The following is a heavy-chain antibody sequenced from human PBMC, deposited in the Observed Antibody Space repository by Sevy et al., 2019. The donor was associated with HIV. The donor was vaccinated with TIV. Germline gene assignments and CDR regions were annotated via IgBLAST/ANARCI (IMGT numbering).Heavy chain of an antibody. J-gene: IGHJ5*02. CDR3: AKGGIWSPPTWFEP. D-gene: IGHD3-3*01. Sequence: GGSLRLSCAASGFTFSSYAMSWVRQAPGKGLEWVSAITGTGSSTNYADSVKGRFTISRDNSKNTLYLQMNSLRAEDTAVYYCAKGGIWSPPTWFEPWGQGTLVTVSS. CDR1: GFTFSSYA. V-gene: IGHV3-23*01. CDR2: ITGTGSST.